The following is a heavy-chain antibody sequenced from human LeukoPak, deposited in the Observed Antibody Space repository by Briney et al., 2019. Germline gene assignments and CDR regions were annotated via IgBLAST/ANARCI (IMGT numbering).Heavy chain of an antibody. CDR1: GYSFTSYW. J-gene: IGHJ4*02. CDR3: ARHPPHTYYYDSSGDEI. V-gene: IGHV5-51*01. D-gene: IGHD3-22*01. Sequence: GESLKISCKGSGYSFTSYWIGWVRHMPGKGLEWMGIIYPGDSDTRYSPSFQGQVTISADKSISTAYLQWSSLKASDTAMYYCARHPPHTYYYDSSGDEIWGQGTLVTVSS. CDR2: IYPGDSDT.